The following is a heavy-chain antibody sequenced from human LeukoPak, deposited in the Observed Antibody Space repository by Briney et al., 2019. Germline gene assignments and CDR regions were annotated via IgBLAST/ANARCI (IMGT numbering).Heavy chain of an antibody. D-gene: IGHD5-12*01. CDR2: IYSGSST. V-gene: IGHV3-66*01. J-gene: IGHJ4*02. CDR1: GLTVSSNY. Sequence: GGSLTLSCAASGLTVSSNYMSWVRQAPGKGLEWVSLIYSGSSTHYADSVKGRFTISRDKSKNTLYLQMSSRRVEDTAVYYCAMGAIVATIDYWGQVTLVTVSS. CDR3: AMGAIVATIDY.